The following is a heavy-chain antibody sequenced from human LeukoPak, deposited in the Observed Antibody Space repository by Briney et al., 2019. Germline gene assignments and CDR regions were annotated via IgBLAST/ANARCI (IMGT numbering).Heavy chain of an antibody. Sequence: ASVKVSCKASGYTFTSYGISWVPQAPGQGLEWMGCISAYNGNTNYAQKLQGRFTMTTDTSTSTAYMELRSLRSDDTAVYYCARDGVVVVAAEMGFDPWGQGTLVTVSS. CDR2: ISAYNGNT. V-gene: IGHV1-18*01. D-gene: IGHD2-15*01. J-gene: IGHJ5*02. CDR3: ARDGVVVVAAEMGFDP. CDR1: GYTFTSYG.